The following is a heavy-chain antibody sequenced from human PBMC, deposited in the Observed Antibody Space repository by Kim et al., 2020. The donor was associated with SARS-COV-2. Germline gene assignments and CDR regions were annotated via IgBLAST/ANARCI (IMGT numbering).Heavy chain of an antibody. D-gene: IGHD3-10*01. J-gene: IGHJ4*02. CDR3: ARDPASGF. V-gene: IGHV3-74*01. Sequence: SRTDYSDAVKGRFTISRDNAKNTLYLQMNSLRAEDSAVYYCARDPASGFWGQGTLVTVSS. CDR2: SRT.